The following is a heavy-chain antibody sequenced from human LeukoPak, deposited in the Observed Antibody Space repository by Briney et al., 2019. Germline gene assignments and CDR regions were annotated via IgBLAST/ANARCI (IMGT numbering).Heavy chain of an antibody. Sequence: GGSLRLSCAASGFTFSSYAMSWVRQAPGKGLEWVSLISGAGTSTYYADSVKGRFTISRDNAKNSLYLQMNSLRAEDTAVYYCAELGITMIGGVWGKGTTVTISS. D-gene: IGHD3-10*02. CDR3: AELGITMIGGV. CDR2: ISGAGTST. J-gene: IGHJ6*04. V-gene: IGHV3-23*01. CDR1: GFTFSSYA.